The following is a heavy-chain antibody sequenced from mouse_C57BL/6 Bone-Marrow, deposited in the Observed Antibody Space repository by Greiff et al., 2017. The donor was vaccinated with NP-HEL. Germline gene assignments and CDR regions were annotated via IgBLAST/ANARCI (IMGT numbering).Heavy chain of an antibody. D-gene: IGHD2-5*01. V-gene: IGHV1-81*01. Sequence: VQLQQSGAELARPGASVKLSCKASGYTFTSYGISWVKQRTGQGLEWIGEIYPRSGNTYSNEKFKGKATLTADKSSSTAYMELRSLTSEDSAVYFCARRGHSNYWYFDVWGTGTTVTVSS. CDR3: ARRGHSNYWYFDV. J-gene: IGHJ1*03. CDR1: GYTFTSYG. CDR2: IYPRSGNT.